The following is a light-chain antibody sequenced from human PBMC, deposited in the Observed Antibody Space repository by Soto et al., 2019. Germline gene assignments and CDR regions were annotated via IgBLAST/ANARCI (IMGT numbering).Light chain of an antibody. V-gene: IGKV1-5*03. CDR3: QQYQTYSQ. CDR2: KAS. J-gene: IGKJ1*01. CDR1: QSINTW. Sequence: DIQMTQSPSNLSASVGDRVTITCRASQSINTWLAWYQLKPGRAPKLLIYKASTLESGVSSRFSGSGSGTEFTLTISSLQPDDFATYYCQQYQTYSQFGQGTKVEIK.